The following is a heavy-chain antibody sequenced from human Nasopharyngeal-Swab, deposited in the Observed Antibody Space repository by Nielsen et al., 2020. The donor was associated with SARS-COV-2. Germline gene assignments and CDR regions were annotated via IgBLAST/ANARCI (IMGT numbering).Heavy chain of an antibody. V-gene: IGHV4-59*08. CDR1: GGSISSYY. D-gene: IGHD2-2*01. Sequence: SETLSLTCTVSGGSISSYYWTWIRQPPGKGLECIGYISYSGSTNYNPSLKSRVTISVDTSKSQFSLKLSSVTAADTAVYYCTRRTLSSSGYYFDYWGQGTLVTVSS. J-gene: IGHJ4*02. CDR3: TRRTLSSSGYYFDY. CDR2: ISYSGST.